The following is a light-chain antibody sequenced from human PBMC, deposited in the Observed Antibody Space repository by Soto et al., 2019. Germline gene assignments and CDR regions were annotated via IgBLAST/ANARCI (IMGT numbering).Light chain of an antibody. CDR3: QQYHSWPPLT. V-gene: IGKV3-15*01. Sequence: EILLTESPVTLSLSPGERATLSCRTSQSVSSSYLAWYQQKPGQAPRLLIYHASTRATGIPARFSGSGSGTEFTLTISSLQSEDFAVYYCQQYHSWPPLTFGGGTKVDIK. CDR2: HAS. CDR1: QSVSSSY. J-gene: IGKJ4*01.